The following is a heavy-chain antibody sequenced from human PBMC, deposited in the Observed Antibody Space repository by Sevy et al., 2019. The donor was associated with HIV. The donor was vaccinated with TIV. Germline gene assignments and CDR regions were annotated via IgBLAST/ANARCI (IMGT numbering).Heavy chain of an antibody. D-gene: IGHD5-12*01. Sequence: GGSLRLSCAASGFTFSSYWMSWVRQAPGKGLEWVANIKQEGSEKYNVDSVKGRFTISRDNAKNSLYLQMNSLRAEDTALYYCARDRSSVEMATIVGWFDPWGQGTLVTVSS. CDR2: IKQEGSEK. CDR1: GFTFSSYW. V-gene: IGHV3-7*01. CDR3: ARDRSSVEMATIVGWFDP. J-gene: IGHJ5*02.